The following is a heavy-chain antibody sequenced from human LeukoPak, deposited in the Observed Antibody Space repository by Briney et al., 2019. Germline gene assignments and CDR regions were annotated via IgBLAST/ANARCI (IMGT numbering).Heavy chain of an antibody. V-gene: IGHV4-34*01. CDR1: GGSFSGYY. J-gene: IGHJ5*02. CDR2: INHSGST. CDR3: ARGGYYDSSGFHP. Sequence: SETLSLTCAVYGGSFSGYYWSWIRQPPGKGLEWIGEINHSGSTNYNPSLKSRVTISVDTSKNQFSLKLSSVTAADTAVYYCARGGYYDSSGFHPWGQGTLVTVSS. D-gene: IGHD3-22*01.